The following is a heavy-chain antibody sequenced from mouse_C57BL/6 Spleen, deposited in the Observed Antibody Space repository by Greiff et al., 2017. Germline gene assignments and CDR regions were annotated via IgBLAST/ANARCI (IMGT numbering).Heavy chain of an antibody. V-gene: IGHV1-69*01. CDR3: ARGGSYDYDKGVAY. D-gene: IGHD2-4*01. CDR1: GYTFTSYW. Sequence: QVQLKEPGAELVMPGASVKLSCKASGYTFTSYWMHWVKQRPGQALEWIGEIDPYDSYTNYNQKFKGKSTLTVDKSSSAAYMQLSSLTSEDSAVYDSARGGSYDYDKGVAYWGQGTLVTVSA. J-gene: IGHJ3*01. CDR2: IDPYDSYT.